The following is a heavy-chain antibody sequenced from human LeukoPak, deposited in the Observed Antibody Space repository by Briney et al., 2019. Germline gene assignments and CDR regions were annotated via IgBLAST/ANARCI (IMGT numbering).Heavy chain of an antibody. CDR3: ARGGYYDTSGYYYVGYFQL. J-gene: IGHJ1*01. D-gene: IGHD3-22*01. CDR1: GFTVSNDY. V-gene: IGHV3-53*01. Sequence: GGSLRLSCAASGFTVSNDYMSWVRHAPGKGLEWVSVIYSGGTTYYADSVKGRFTISRDNSKNTLSLQMNSLRAEDTAVYYCARGGYYDTSGYYYVGYFQLWGQGTLVTVSS. CDR2: IYSGGTT.